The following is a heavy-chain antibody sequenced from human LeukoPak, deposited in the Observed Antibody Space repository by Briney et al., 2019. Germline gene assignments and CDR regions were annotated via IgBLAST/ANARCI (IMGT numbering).Heavy chain of an antibody. D-gene: IGHD1-1*01. Sequence: SEXXSLTCTVSGGSISSYYWSWIRQPAGKGLEWIGRIYTSGSTNYNPSLKSRVTMSVDTSNNQFSLKLSSVTAADTAVYYCARTDLKLERRDNDAFDIWGQGTMVTVSS. CDR2: IYTSGST. CDR3: ARTDLKLERRDNDAFDI. CDR1: GGSISSYY. V-gene: IGHV4-4*07. J-gene: IGHJ3*02.